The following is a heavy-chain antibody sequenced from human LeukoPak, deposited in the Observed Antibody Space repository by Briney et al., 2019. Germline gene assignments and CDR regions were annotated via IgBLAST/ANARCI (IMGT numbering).Heavy chain of an antibody. D-gene: IGHD5-12*01. CDR2: INPSGGST. J-gene: IGHJ4*02. CDR1: GYTFTSYY. V-gene: IGHV1-46*01. CDR3: ARAPKVEMATITFDY. Sequence: ASAKVSCKASGYTFTSYYMHWVRQAPGQGLEWMGIINPSGGSTSYAQKFQGRVTMTRDTSTSTVYMELSSLRSEDTAVYYCARAPKVEMATITFDYWGQGTLVTVSS.